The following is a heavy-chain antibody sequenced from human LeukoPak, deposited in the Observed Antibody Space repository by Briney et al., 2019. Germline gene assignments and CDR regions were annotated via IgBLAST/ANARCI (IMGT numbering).Heavy chain of an antibody. J-gene: IGHJ4*02. CDR1: GFTFSSYD. CDR3: AKSSSGWYFDPLGYFDY. D-gene: IGHD6-19*01. CDR2: ISYDGSNK. V-gene: IGHV3-30*18. Sequence: GGSLRLSCAASGFTFSSYDMHWVRQAPGKGLEWVAVISYDGSNKYYADSVKGRFTSSRDNSKNTLYLQMNSLRAEDTAVYYCAKSSSGWYFDPLGYFDYWGQGTLVTVSS.